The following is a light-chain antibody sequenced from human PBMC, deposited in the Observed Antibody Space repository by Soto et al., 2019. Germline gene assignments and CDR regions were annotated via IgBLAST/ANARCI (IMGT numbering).Light chain of an antibody. CDR3: QQRSNWPLT. J-gene: IGKJ4*01. CDR2: DAS. Sequence: LTQSPSSLSASVGDRVTITCRASQGLSSYLAWYQQKPGQAPRLLIYDASNRATGIPARFSGSGSGTDFTLTISSLEPEDFAVYYCQQRSNWPLTFGGGTKVEIK. CDR1: QGLSSY. V-gene: IGKV3-11*01.